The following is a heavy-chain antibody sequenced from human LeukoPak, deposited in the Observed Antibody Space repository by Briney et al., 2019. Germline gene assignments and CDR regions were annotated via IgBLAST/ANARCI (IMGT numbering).Heavy chain of an antibody. Sequence: PGRSLRLSCAASGFTFSDYYMNWIRLAPGKGLEWVAHISSAGNTVYYADSVNGRFTISRDNAKESLYLQMNSLRAEDTAVYYCTRGVFSDLWGQGTLVTVSS. V-gene: IGHV3-11*01. J-gene: IGHJ4*02. CDR2: ISSAGNTV. CDR3: TRGVFSDL. D-gene: IGHD2/OR15-2a*01. CDR1: GFTFSDYY.